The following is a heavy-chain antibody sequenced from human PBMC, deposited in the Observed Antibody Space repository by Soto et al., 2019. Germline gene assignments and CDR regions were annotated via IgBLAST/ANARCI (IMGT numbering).Heavy chain of an antibody. J-gene: IGHJ5*02. CDR3: ARGYGGFDP. CDR2: LWYDGSNK. CDR1: GFTFSSYG. Sequence: QVQLVESGGGVVQPGRSLRLSCAASGFTFSSYGMHWVRQAPGKGLEWVAVLWYDGSNKYYADSVKGRFTISRDNSKNTLYLQVNSLRAEDTAVYYCARGYGGFDPWGQGTLVTVSS. D-gene: IGHD6-13*01. V-gene: IGHV3-33*01.